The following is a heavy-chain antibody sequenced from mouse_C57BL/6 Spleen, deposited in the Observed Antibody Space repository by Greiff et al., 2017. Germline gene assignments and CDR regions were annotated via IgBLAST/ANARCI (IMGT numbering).Heavy chain of an antibody. Sequence: QVQLQQSGAELAKPGASVKLSCKASGYTFTSYWMHWVKQRPGQGLEWIGYINPSSGYTKYNQKFKDKATLTADKSSSTAYMQLSSLTYEDSAVYDCSRESSGPSGDAMDYWGQGTSVTVSS. V-gene: IGHV1-7*01. CDR1: GYTFTSYW. CDR3: SRESSGPSGDAMDY. CDR2: INPSSGYT. J-gene: IGHJ4*01. D-gene: IGHD3-2*02.